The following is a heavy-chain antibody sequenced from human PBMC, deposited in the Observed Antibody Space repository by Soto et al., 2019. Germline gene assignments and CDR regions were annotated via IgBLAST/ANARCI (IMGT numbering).Heavy chain of an antibody. CDR2: ISGSDGKT. D-gene: IGHD3-10*01. V-gene: IGHV3-23*01. Sequence: PWGSLRLTCASSVFSFGSYALSWVRQAPGKGLEWASTISGSDGKTFYADSVKGRFSISRDTSQSTLYLQMNSLRADDTAMYYCERRSYLDYWGQGTRVTVSS. CDR3: ERRSYLDY. J-gene: IGHJ4*02. CDR1: VFSFGSYA.